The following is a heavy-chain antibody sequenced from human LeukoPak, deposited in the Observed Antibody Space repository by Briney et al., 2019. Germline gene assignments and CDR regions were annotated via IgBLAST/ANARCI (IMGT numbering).Heavy chain of an antibody. CDR2: ISGSGSRT. CDR1: GFTFSAYA. Sequence: PGGSLRLSCAASGFTFSAYAMNWVRQAPGKGLEWVSVISGSGSRTYYADSVKGRFTISRDNSKNTRYLQMNSLRAGDTAVYYCAKGKVSGYDRGYFDYWGQGTLVTVSS. D-gene: IGHD3-3*01. J-gene: IGHJ4*02. CDR3: AKGKVSGYDRGYFDY. V-gene: IGHV3-23*01.